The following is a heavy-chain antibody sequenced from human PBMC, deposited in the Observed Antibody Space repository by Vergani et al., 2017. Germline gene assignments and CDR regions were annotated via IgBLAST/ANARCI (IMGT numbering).Heavy chain of an antibody. CDR3: ALAESSTNCINSVCITPETGSWFDP. V-gene: IGHV1-45*02. Sequence: QMQLVQSGAEVKKTGSSVKVSCKASGYTFTYRYLHWVRQAPGQALEWMGWITPFNVNTNYAQKFQDRVTITRDRSMSTAYMELSSLRSEDTAMYYCALAESSTNCINSVCITPETGSWFDPWGQGTLVTVSS. CDR2: ITPFNVNT. J-gene: IGHJ5*02. CDR1: GYTFTYRY. D-gene: IGHD2-2*01.